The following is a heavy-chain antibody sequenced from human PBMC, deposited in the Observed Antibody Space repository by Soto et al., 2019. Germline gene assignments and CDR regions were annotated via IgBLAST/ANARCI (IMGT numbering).Heavy chain of an antibody. J-gene: IGHJ6*02. CDR2: ISYDGSNK. CDR3: AKEMSIAARQGVGYYYYGMDV. V-gene: IGHV3-30*18. CDR1: GFTFSSYG. D-gene: IGHD6-6*01. Sequence: PGGSLRLSCAASGFTFSSYGMHWVRQAPGKGLEWVAVISYDGSNKYYADSVKGRFTISRDNSKNTLYLQMNSLRAEDTAVYYCAKEMSIAARQGVGYYYYGMDVWGQGTTVTVSS.